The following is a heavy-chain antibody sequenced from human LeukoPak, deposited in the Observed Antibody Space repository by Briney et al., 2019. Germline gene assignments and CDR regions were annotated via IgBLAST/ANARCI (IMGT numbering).Heavy chain of an antibody. CDR3: ATEGYCTNGVCYTFGY. Sequence: ASVKVSCKVSGYTLTELSMHWVRQAPGKGLEWMGGFDPEDGETIYAQKFQGRVTMTEDTSTDTAYMELSSLRSEDTAVYYCATEGYCTNGVCYTFGYWGRGTLVTVSS. D-gene: IGHD2-8*01. CDR1: GYTLTELS. J-gene: IGHJ4*02. CDR2: FDPEDGET. V-gene: IGHV1-24*01.